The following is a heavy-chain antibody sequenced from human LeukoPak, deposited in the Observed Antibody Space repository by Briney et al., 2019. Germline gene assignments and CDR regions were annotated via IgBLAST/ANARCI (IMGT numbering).Heavy chain of an antibody. V-gene: IGHV3-23*01. CDR2: ISGSGSTT. CDR3: ARDNNRLFDY. CDR1: GFSFSNYV. J-gene: IGHJ4*02. D-gene: IGHD1-14*01. Sequence: GGSLRLSCEASGFSFSNYVMSWVRQAPGKGLEWVSSISGSGSTTYYADTAKGRFTLSRDNSKNTLYLQMNSLRADDTAVYYCARDNNRLFDYWGQGTLVIVSS.